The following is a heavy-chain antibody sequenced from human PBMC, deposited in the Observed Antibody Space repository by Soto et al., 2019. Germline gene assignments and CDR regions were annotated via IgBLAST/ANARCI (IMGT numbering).Heavy chain of an antibody. J-gene: IGHJ3*02. CDR3: ARAGFSGPYDAFDI. CDR1: GGSLSGYY. D-gene: IGHD1-26*01. CDR2: INAGGST. Sequence: SETLSLTCAVFGGSLSGYYWSWIRQPPGKGLEWIGEINAGGSTNYNPSLKSRVTISVDTSKNQFSLKLTSVIAADTAVYFCARAGFSGPYDAFDIWGQVTMVTVSS. V-gene: IGHV4-34*01.